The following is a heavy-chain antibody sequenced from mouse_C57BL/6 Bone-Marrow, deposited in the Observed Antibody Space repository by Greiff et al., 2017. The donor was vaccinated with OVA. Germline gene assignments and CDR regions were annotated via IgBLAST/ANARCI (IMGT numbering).Heavy chain of an antibody. Sequence: QVQLKQPGAELVKPGASVKMSCKASGYTFTSYWITWVKQRPGQGLEWIGRIDPNSGGTKYNEKFKSKATLTVDKPSSTAYMQLSSLTSEDSAVYYCARVFDYWGQGTTLTVSS. V-gene: IGHV1-72*01. J-gene: IGHJ2*01. CDR1: GYTFTSYW. CDR3: ARVFDY. CDR2: IDPNSGGT.